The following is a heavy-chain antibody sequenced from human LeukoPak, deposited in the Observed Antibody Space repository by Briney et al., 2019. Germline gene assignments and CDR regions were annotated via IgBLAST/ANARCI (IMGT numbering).Heavy chain of an antibody. CDR1: GYTFTGYY. CDR3: ARVYCSSTSCYGGVDY. J-gene: IGHJ4*02. D-gene: IGHD2-2*01. CDR2: INPNSGGT. Sequence: ASVKVSCKASGYTFTGYYMNWVRQAPGQGLEWMGRINPNSGGTNYAQKFQGRVTMTRDTSISTAYMELSRLRSDDTAVYYCARVYCSSTSCYGGVDYWGQGTLVTVSS. V-gene: IGHV1-2*06.